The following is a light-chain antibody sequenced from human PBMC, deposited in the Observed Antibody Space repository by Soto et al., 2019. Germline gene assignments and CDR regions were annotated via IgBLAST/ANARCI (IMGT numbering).Light chain of an antibody. CDR1: SSDVGGYNY. CDR2: EVT. Sequence: QSLPTQPASVSGSPRQSITISSTGTSSDVGGYNYVSWYQQHPGKAPKLMIYEVTNRPSGVSNRFSGSKSGNTASRTSSGLQAEDEADYYCKSYTTSSTYVFGTGTKVTVL. V-gene: IGLV2-14*01. J-gene: IGLJ1*01. CDR3: KSYTTSSTYV.